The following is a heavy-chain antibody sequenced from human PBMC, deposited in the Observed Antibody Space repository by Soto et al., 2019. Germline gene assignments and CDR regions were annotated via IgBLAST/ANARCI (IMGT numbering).Heavy chain of an antibody. D-gene: IGHD3-10*01. CDR1: GGTFSSYA. CDR2: IIPIFGTA. J-gene: IGHJ3*02. V-gene: IGHV1-69*01. CDR3: ADGFGDDEYDAFDI. Sequence: QVQLVQSGAEVKKPGSSVKVSCKASGGTFSSYAISWVRQAPGQGLEWMGGIIPIFGTANYAQKFQGRVTITADESTRTAYMEMRSLRSEDTAVYYCADGFGDDEYDAFDIWGQGAMVTVSS.